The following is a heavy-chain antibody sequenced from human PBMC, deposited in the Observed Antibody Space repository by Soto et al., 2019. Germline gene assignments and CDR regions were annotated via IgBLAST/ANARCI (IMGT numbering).Heavy chain of an antibody. J-gene: IGHJ2*01. Sequence: QLQLQESGSGLVKPSQTLSLTCAVSGCSISSGVYSWSWIRQPPGKGLEWIGYIYHSGSTYYNPSLKSRVTISVDMSKNQFSLKLSSVTAADTAVYYCARERPFGSNGGWYFALWGRGTLVTVSS. CDR2: IYHSGST. CDR1: GCSISSGVYS. D-gene: IGHD2-2*01. V-gene: IGHV4-30-2*01. CDR3: ARERPFGSNGGWYFAL.